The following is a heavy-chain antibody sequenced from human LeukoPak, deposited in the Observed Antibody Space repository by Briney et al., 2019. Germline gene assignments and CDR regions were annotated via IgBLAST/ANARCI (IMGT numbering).Heavy chain of an antibody. D-gene: IGHD1-14*01. CDR2: VSDGGRT. Sequence: SETLSLTCSVSGGSITSYYWSWIRQPPGKGLEWIGHVSDGGRTNYSPSLRSRVSISVATSKNQFSLTLNSVTAAATAVYFGSGASTTFDDWGQGTLVTASS. CDR1: GGSITSYY. CDR3: SGASTTFDD. V-gene: IGHV4-4*08. J-gene: IGHJ4*02.